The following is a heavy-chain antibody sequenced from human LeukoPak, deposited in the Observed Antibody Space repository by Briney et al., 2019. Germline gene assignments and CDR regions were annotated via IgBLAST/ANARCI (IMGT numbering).Heavy chain of an antibody. J-gene: IGHJ6*02. CDR1: GYTFTGYY. CDR3: ARDEVGYCTNGVCYPLAHYGMDV. CDR2: INPNSGGT. V-gene: IGHV1-2*04. Sequence: SVKVSCKASGYTFTGYYMHWVRQAPGQGLEWMGWINPNSGGTNYAQKFQGWVTMTRDTSISTAYMELSRLRSDDTAVYYCARDEVGYCTNGVCYPLAHYGMDVWGQGTTVTVSS. D-gene: IGHD2-8*01.